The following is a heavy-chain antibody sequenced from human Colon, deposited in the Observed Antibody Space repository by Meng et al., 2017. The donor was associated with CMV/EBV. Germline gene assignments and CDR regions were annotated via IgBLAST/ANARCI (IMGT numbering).Heavy chain of an antibody. V-gene: IGHV4-34*01. CDR3: ARRVGSGKYYFDY. Sequence: CGVYGGSFNGHDCSWIRQPPGKGLEWIGEINYSESINYNPSLKSRVTISVDTSKNQCSLKLRSVTAADGAVYYCARRVGSGKYYFDYWSQGSLVTVSS. D-gene: IGHD3-10*01. CDR2: INYSESI. J-gene: IGHJ4*02. CDR1: GGSFNGHD.